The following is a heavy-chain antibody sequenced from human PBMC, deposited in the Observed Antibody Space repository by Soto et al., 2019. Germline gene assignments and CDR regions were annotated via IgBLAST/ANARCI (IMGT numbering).Heavy chain of an antibody. Sequence: GSLRLSCAASGFTLSSYGMPWVRQAPGKGLEWVAVIWYDGTNKYYADSVKGRFTISRDNSKNTLYLQMNSLRAEDTAVYYCVKGEYYYDSSGYYPFDYWGQGTLVTVSS. CDR3: VKGEYYYDSSGYYPFDY. V-gene: IGHV3-33*06. CDR1: GFTLSSYG. CDR2: IWYDGTNK. J-gene: IGHJ4*02. D-gene: IGHD3-22*01.